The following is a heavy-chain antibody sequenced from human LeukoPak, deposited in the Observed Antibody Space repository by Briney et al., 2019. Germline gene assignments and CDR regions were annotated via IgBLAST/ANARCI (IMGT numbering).Heavy chain of an antibody. V-gene: IGHV4-34*01. CDR3: ARTRHFGY. CDR1: GGSFSGYY. Sequence: SDTLSLTCAVYGGSFSGYYWSWIRQPPGKGLEWIGEINHSGSTNYNPSLKSRVTISVDTSKNQFSLKLSSVTAADTAVYYCARTRHFGYWGQGTLVTVSS. CDR2: INHSGST. J-gene: IGHJ4*02.